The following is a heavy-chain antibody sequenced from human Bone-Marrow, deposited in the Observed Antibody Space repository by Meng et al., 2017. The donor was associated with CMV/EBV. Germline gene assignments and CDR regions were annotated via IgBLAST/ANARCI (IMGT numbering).Heavy chain of an antibody. D-gene: IGHD3-10*01. CDR2: ISSSSNYI. CDR1: GFTFSDYI. V-gene: IGHV3-21*01. CDR3: ARDRTTPRRSLDV. Sequence: GESLKISCAASGFTFSDYIINWVRQAPGKGLEWVSSISSSSNYINYADSVKGRFTISRDNAKNSLYLQMNSLRAEDTALYYCARDRTTPRRSLDVWGQGTTVTVSS. J-gene: IGHJ6*02.